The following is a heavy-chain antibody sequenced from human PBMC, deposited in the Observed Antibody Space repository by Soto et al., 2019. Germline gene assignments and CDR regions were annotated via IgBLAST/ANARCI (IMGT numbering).Heavy chain of an antibody. CDR2: IYNSGST. Sequence: QVQLQESGPGLVKPSQTLSLTCTVSGGSISNGGYYWSWIRQHPGKGLEWIGYIYNSGSTYYNPSLKNRITISANTSKNQFSLKVSSVTAADTAVYYCARSSRSYFEYWGQGTLVTVSS. CDR1: GGSISNGGYY. V-gene: IGHV4-31*03. J-gene: IGHJ4*02. CDR3: ARSSRSYFEY.